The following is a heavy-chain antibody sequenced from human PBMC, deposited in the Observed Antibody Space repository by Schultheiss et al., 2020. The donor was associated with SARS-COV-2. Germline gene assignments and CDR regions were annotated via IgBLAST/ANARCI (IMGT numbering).Heavy chain of an antibody. J-gene: IGHJ4*02. CDR2: ISYDGSNK. Sequence: GGSLRLSCAASGFTFSSYAMHWVRQAPGKGLEWVAVISYDGSNKYYADSVKGRFTISRDNAKNTLYLQMNSLRAEDTAVYYCARNRTAMIDSWGQGTLVTVS. CDR1: GFTFSSYA. V-gene: IGHV3-30*04. CDR3: ARNRTAMIDS. D-gene: IGHD5-18*01.